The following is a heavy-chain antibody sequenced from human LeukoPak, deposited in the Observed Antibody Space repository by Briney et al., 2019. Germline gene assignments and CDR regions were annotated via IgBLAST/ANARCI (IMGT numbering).Heavy chain of an antibody. Sequence: GESLKISCQGSGYSFTNYWIGWVRQMPGKGLEYMGIIYPGDSDTRYSPSFQGQVTISADKSISTAYLQWSSLKASDTAMYYCARPETGSSYGYYDHWGQGTLVTVSS. J-gene: IGHJ4*02. V-gene: IGHV5-51*01. CDR1: GYSFTNYW. CDR3: ARPETGSSYGYYDH. CDR2: IYPGDSDT. D-gene: IGHD5-18*01.